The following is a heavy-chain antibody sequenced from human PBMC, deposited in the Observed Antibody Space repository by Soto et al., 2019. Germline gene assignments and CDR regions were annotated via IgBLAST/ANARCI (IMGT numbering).Heavy chain of an antibody. CDR3: ARDSRGVGYGGYIL. CDR2: ITPNGGGT. V-gene: IGHV1-2*02. Sequence: QVQLVQSGAEVKKPGASVKVSCKASGYTFTGYYMHWVRQAPGQGLEWMGWITPNGGGTNYAQKFQGSLTMTRDTSISTAYRELSGVASGDPAVCYCARDSRGVGYGGYILWGQGPMVTVSS. D-gene: IGHD5-12*01. J-gene: IGHJ4*02. CDR1: GYTFTGYY.